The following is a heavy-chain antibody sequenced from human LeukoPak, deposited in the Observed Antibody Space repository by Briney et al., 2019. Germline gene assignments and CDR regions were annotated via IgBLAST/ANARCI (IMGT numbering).Heavy chain of an antibody. CDR3: ARDPDYGDKTAFDI. Sequence: PGGSLRLSCAASGFTFSNYGMHWVRQAPGKGLEWVSYISSSSSTIYYADSVKGRFTISRDNAKNSLYLQMNSLRDEDTAVYYCARDPDYGDKTAFDIWGQGTMVTVSS. CDR2: ISSSSSTI. V-gene: IGHV3-48*02. CDR1: GFTFSNYG. D-gene: IGHD4-17*01. J-gene: IGHJ3*02.